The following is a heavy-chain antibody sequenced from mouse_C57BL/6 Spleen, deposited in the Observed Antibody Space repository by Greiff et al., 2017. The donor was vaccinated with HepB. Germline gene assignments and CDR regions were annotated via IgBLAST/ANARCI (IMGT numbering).Heavy chain of an antibody. J-gene: IGHJ2*01. CDR3: ARVVTHFDY. D-gene: IGHD2-5*01. Sequence: EVKLQESGGDLVKPGGSLKLSCAASGFTFSSYGMSWVRQTPDKRLEWVATISSGGSYTYYPDSVKGRFTISRDNAKNTLYLQMSSLKSEDTAMYYCARVVTHFDYWGQGTTLTVSS. CDR2: ISSGGSYT. V-gene: IGHV5-6*01. CDR1: GFTFSSYG.